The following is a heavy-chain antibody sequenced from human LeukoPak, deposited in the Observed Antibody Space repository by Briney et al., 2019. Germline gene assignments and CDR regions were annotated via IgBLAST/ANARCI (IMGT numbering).Heavy chain of an antibody. CDR2: INPSGTT. V-gene: IGHV4-34*01. CDR1: GESFSSHY. CDR3: ARPYSSWKYFDY. J-gene: IGHJ4*02. D-gene: IGHD6-6*01. Sequence: SETLSLTCGVYGESFSSHYWNWVRQPPGKGLEWIGEINPSGTTVNNPSLKSRITMSVDTSKNQFSLNLSSVAAADTAVYYCARPYSSWKYFDYWGQGTLVSVSS.